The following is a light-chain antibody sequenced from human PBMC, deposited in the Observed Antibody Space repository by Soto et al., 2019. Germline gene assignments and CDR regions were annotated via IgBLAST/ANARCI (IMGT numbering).Light chain of an antibody. CDR2: EXS. CDR1: QTIRVD. J-gene: IGKJ4*01. V-gene: IGKV1-17*02. Sequence: DLQMTQSPSSLSASFGDRVTMTXRTSQTIRVDFGWYQQEPGXAPKXXXDEXSNLQRGVPSRLSGSGSGTEFTLTISNLHPEYFSNYFCLQYKSDTPTFGEGTKVDIK. CDR3: LQYKSDTPT.